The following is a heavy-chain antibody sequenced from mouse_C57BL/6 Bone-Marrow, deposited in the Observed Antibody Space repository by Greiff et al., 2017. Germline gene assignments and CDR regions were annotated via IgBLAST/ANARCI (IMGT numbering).Heavy chain of an antibody. CDR3: AISVYYYGSRWFDY. CDR1: GYTFTSYG. D-gene: IGHD1-1*01. V-gene: IGHV1-58*01. J-gene: IGHJ2*01. CDR2: IYIGNGYT. Sequence: EVQLQASGAELVRPGSSVKMSCKTSGYTFTSYGINWVKQRPGQGLEWIGYIYIGNGYTEYTEKFKGKATLTSDTSSSTAYMQLSSLTSEDSAIYFCAISVYYYGSRWFDYWGQGTTLTVSS.